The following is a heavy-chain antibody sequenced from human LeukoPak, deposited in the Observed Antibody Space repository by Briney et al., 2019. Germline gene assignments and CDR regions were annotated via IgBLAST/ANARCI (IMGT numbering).Heavy chain of an antibody. CDR2: IRYDGSNK. CDR3: AKDRRLEWWRPCIDY. Sequence: GGSLRLSCAASGFTFSSYCMHWVRQAPGKGLEWVAFIRYDGSNKYYADSVKGRFTISRDNSKNTLYLQMNSLRAEDTAAYYCAKDRRLEWWRPCIDYWGQGTLVTVSS. CDR1: GFTFSSYC. D-gene: IGHD2-15*01. V-gene: IGHV3-30*02. J-gene: IGHJ4*02.